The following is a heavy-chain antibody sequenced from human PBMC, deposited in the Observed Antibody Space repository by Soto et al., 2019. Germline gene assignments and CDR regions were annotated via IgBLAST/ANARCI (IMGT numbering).Heavy chain of an antibody. Sequence: EVQLLESGGGLVQPGGSLRLSCGVSGFTFNDFEMNWVRQAPGKGLEWLAYIDGSGTTKKYADSVRGRFTISRDNPNISLFLQMSSLSAADTAIYYCARGFGRFNYWGQGTLVPVSS. CDR2: IDGSGTTK. CDR3: ARGFGRFNY. CDR1: GFTFNDFE. D-gene: IGHD3-10*01. V-gene: IGHV3-48*03. J-gene: IGHJ4*02.